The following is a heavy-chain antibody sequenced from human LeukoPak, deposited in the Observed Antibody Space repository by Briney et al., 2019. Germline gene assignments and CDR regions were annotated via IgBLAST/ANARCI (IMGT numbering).Heavy chain of an antibody. CDR3: ATTLLRASTYMDV. J-gene: IGHJ6*03. CDR2: ISGSGGST. V-gene: IGHV3-23*01. CDR1: GFTFSSYA. Sequence: GGSLRLSCAASGFTFSSYAMSWVRQAPGKGLGWVSGISGSGGSTYYADSVKGRFTISRDNSKNTLYVQMNSLRAEDTAVYYCATTLLRASTYMDVWGKGTTVTVSS. D-gene: IGHD1-1*01.